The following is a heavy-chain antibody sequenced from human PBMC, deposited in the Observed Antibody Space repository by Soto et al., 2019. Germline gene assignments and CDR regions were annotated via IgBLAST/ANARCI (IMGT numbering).Heavy chain of an antibody. Sequence: PSETLSLTCAVSGGPFTSNNWCTWVRQPPGQGLEWIEEIYRTGSTNYNPPLKSRVTISRDKSENQFSLKVTSLTAADTAVYYGASRDPGTSVDYWGQGTLVTVSS. CDR2: IYRTGST. V-gene: IGHV4-4*02. CDR1: GGPFTSNNW. CDR3: ASRDPGTSVDY. D-gene: IGHD1-7*01. J-gene: IGHJ4*02.